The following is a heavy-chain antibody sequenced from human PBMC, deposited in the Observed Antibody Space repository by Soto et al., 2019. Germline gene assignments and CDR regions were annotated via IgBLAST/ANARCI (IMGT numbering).Heavy chain of an antibody. Sequence: QVQLQQWGAGLLKPSETLSLTCAVYGGSFSGYYWSWIRQPPGKGLEWIGEINHSGSTNYSPSLKSRVTISVDTSKNQFSLKLSSVTAADTAVYYCARGRGSSSWSMGDYWGQGTLVTVSS. J-gene: IGHJ4*02. CDR2: INHSGST. CDR3: ARGRGSSSWSMGDY. V-gene: IGHV4-34*01. CDR1: GGSFSGYY. D-gene: IGHD6-13*01.